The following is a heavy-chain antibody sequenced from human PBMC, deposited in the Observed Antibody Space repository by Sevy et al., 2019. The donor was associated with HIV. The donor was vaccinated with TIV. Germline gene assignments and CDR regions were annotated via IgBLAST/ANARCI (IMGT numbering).Heavy chain of an antibody. CDR1: GFSVNSNY. J-gene: IGHJ4*02. Sequence: GGSLRLSCAASGFSVNSNYMTWVRQAPGKGLEGVSGIYSHETTYHADSVKDRFTISRDNFKNMLYLKMSSVRAEDTAIYYCARGKSGYGYALNYWGQGTLVTVSS. V-gene: IGHV3-66*01. CDR3: ARGKSGYGYALNY. CDR2: IYSHETT. D-gene: IGHD5-18*01.